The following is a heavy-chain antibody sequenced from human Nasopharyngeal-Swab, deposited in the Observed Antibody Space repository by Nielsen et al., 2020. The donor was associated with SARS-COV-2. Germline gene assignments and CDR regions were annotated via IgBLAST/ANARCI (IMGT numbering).Heavy chain of an antibody. J-gene: IGHJ4*02. D-gene: IGHD6-19*01. V-gene: IGHV3-11*01. Sequence: EGSLRLSCAASGFTFSDYFMSWIRQAPGKGLEWVSYISSSGTTIYYADSVKGRFTISRDNSKNTVFLQMNSLRAEDTALFFCAKDGGGWLTSGWYYFDFWGQGSQVTVSS. CDR1: GFTFSDYF. CDR3: AKDGGGWLTSGWYYFDF. CDR2: ISSSGTTI.